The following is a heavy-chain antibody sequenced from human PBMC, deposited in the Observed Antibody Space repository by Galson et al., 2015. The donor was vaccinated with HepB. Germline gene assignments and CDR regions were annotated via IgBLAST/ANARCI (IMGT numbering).Heavy chain of an antibody. J-gene: IGHJ4*02. CDR2: ISYDGGTK. D-gene: IGHD6-13*01. CDR1: GVTFSNYG. CDR3: AREGDTYRSGRYGS. V-gene: IGHV3-30*03. Sequence: SLRLSCAASGVTFSNYGMHWVRQAPGKGLEWVAVISYDGGTKYYADSVKGRFTISSDKSRNTLYLQMDSLRPEDTAVYFCAREGDTYRSGRYGSWGQGTLVTISS.